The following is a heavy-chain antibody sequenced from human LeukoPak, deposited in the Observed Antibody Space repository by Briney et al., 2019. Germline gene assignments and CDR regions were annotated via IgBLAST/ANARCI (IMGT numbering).Heavy chain of an antibody. CDR1: GGSISSGDYY. CDR2: NYYNGST. J-gene: IGHJ4*02. CDR3: ARVADLGYCSSSSCYTLKRHFDS. Sequence: PSETLALICTFSGGSISSGDYYWSWIRQPPGKVQGWIGYNYYNGSTYYNPSLQSRVTISVDTSKNQFPLKLRSVTAADTAVYYCARVADLGYCSSSSCYTLKRHFDSWGQGTLVTVSS. D-gene: IGHD2-2*02. V-gene: IGHV4-30-4*08.